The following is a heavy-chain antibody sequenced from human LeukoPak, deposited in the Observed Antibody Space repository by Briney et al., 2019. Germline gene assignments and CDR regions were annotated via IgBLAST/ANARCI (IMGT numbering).Heavy chain of an antibody. Sequence: SETLSLTCTVSGDSISSSNCYWGWIRQPPGKGLEWIGSIYFSGGTYYNASLKSRVTISVDTSKNQFSLKLSSVTAADTAMYCARVKRKYQVLKPLHETPSHYFDYWGQGTLVTVSS. CDR1: GDSISSSNCY. D-gene: IGHD2-2*01. J-gene: IGHJ4*02. CDR2: IYFSGGT. V-gene: IGHV4-39*07. CDR3: ARVKRKYQVLKPLHETPSHYFDY.